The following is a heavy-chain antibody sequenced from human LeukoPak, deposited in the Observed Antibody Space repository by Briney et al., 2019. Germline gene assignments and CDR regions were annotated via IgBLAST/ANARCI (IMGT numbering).Heavy chain of an antibody. CDR3: ARDGTVAHDAFDI. CDR2: INPNSGGT. J-gene: IGHJ3*02. V-gene: IGHV1-2*02. D-gene: IGHD1-26*01. Sequence: GASVKVSCKASGYTFTSYGISWVRQAPGQGLEWMGWINPNSGGTNYAQKFQGRVTMTRDTSISTAYMELSRLRSDDTAVYYCARDGTVAHDAFDIWGQGTMVTVSS. CDR1: GYTFTSYG.